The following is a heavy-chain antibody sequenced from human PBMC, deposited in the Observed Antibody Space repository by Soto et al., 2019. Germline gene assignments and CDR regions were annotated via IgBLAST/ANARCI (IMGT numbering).Heavy chain of an antibody. CDR3: ATSFYSSGFFDY. Sequence: ASVKVSCKASGYTFTSYGISWVRQAPGQGLEWMGWISACNGNTNYAQKFQDRVSMTTDTSTSTAYMELRSLRSDDTAVYYCATSFYSSGFFDYWGQGALVTVSS. CDR1: GYTFTSYG. D-gene: IGHD6-19*01. CDR2: ISACNGNT. V-gene: IGHV1-18*01. J-gene: IGHJ4*02.